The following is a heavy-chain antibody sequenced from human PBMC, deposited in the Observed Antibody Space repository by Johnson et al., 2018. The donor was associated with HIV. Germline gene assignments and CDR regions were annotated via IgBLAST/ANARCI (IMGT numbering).Heavy chain of an antibody. CDR2: IYSGGST. D-gene: IGHD6-19*01. V-gene: IGHV3-53*01. CDR3: ARDWGLYSSGWYVDAFDI. Sequence: VQLVESGGGLIQPGGSLRLSCAASGFTVSSNYMSWVRQAPGKGLEWVSVIYSGGSTYYADSVKGRFTISRDNSKNTLYLQMNSLRVEDTAVYYCARDWGLYSSGWYVDAFDIWGQGTMVTVSS. J-gene: IGHJ3*02. CDR1: GFTVSSNY.